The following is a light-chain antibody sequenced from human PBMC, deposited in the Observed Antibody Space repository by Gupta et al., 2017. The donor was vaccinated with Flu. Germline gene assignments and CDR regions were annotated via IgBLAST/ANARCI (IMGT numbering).Light chain of an antibody. CDR1: SSNIGNNY. CDR2: DNN. J-gene: IGLJ2*01. Sequence: GQKVTISCSGSSSNIGNNYVSWYQQLPGTAPKLLIYDNNKRPSGIPDRFSGAKSGTSATLDITGLQTGDEADYYCGTWDSSLSAVVFGGGTKLTVL. CDR3: GTWDSSLSAVV. V-gene: IGLV1-51*01.